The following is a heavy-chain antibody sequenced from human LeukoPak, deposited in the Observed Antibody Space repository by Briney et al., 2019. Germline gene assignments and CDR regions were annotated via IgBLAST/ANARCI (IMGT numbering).Heavy chain of an antibody. CDR2: ISSDGNTK. J-gene: IGHJ4*02. V-gene: IGHV3-30*01. CDR1: GFTFSSYA. CDR3: ARVSIFGVVIPPDF. Sequence: GRCLRLSCAASGFTFSSYAMHWVRQAPGKGLECEAVISSDGNTKYYADSVKGRFTISRDNSKNTLYLQMNSLRAEDTAVYYCARVSIFGVVIPPDFWGQGTLVTVSS. D-gene: IGHD3-3*02.